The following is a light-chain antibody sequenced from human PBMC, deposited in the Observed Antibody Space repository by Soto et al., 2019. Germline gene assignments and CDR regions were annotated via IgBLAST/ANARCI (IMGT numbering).Light chain of an antibody. J-gene: IGKJ4*01. CDR2: GAS. Sequence: EIALTQSPGTLSLSQGERATLSCRASQTFSTSNLAWHQQKPGQAPRVLIYGASSRATGIPDRFSGSGSGTDFTLTISRLEPEDFAVYYCHQYGSSPLTCGGGTKVDIX. V-gene: IGKV3-20*01. CDR1: QTFSTSN. CDR3: HQYGSSPLT.